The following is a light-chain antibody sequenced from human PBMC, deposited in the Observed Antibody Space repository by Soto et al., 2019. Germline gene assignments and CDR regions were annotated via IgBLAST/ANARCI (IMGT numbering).Light chain of an antibody. CDR3: QHYDKVHLA. J-gene: IGKJ3*01. CDR1: QGISNH. Sequence: DVQISHCPCSLAASVGDRVTITCQAGQGISNHLNWYQQKPGKAPKLLIYDASNLEAGVPSRFSGSGSGTDFTFTISSLQPEDIARYYCQHYDKVHLAFGPGTKVDIK. CDR2: DAS. V-gene: IGKV1-33*01.